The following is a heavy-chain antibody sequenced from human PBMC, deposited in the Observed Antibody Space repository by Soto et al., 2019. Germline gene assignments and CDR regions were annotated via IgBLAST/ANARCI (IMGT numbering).Heavy chain of an antibody. D-gene: IGHD6-6*01. CDR2: INPIFGTA. J-gene: IGHJ5*02. CDR3: ARDISSSDPHNWFDP. CDR1: GGTFSSYA. Sequence: QVQLVQSGAEVKKPGSSVKVSCKASGGTFSSYAISWVRQAPGQGLEWMGGINPIFGTANYAQKFEGRVTITADDSRSTACIELSSLRSEDRAVYYCARDISSSDPHNWFDPWGGGTLVTVS. V-gene: IGHV1-69*01.